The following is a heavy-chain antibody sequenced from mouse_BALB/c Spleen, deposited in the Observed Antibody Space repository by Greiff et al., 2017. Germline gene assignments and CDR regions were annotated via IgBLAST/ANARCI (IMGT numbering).Heavy chain of an antibody. Sequence: EVQLQESGGGLVQPGGSLKLSCAASGFDFSRYWMSWVRQAPGKGLEWIGEINPDSSTINYTPSLKDKFIISRDNAKNTLYLQMSKVRSEDTALYYCARWALIRLRNFDYWGQGTTRTVSS. CDR2: INPDSSTI. V-gene: IGHV4-1*02. CDR3: ARWALIRLRNFDY. J-gene: IGHJ2*01. CDR1: GFDFSRYW. D-gene: IGHD1-2*01.